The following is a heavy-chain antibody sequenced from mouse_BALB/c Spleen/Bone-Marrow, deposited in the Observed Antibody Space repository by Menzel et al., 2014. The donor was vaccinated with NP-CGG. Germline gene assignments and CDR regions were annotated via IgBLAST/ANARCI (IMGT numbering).Heavy chain of an antibody. CDR1: GFTFTDYF. CDR3: ASSYALDS. Sequence: EVQLVESGGGLVQPGGSLRLSCATSGFTFTDYFMSWVRQPPGKALEWLGFIRNKANSYTTEYSASVKGRFTISRDNSQSILYLQLSTLRPEDSATYYCASSYALDSWGQGTSVTVSS. CDR2: IRNKANSYTT. V-gene: IGHV7-3*02. J-gene: IGHJ4*01.